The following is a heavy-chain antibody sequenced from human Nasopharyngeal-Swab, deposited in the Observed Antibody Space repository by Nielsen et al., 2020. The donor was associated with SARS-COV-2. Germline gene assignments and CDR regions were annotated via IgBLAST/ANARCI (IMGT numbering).Heavy chain of an antibody. CDR3: ARTYGGNYEYFQH. V-gene: IGHV4-34*01. Sequence: SETLSLTRAVSGGCFRGYYLSWIRQPPGKGLEWIGEINHSGSTNYNPSLKSRVTISVDTSKNQFSLKLSSVTAADTAVYYCARTYGGNYEYFQHWGQGTLVTVSS. D-gene: IGHD4-23*01. J-gene: IGHJ1*01. CDR1: GGCFRGYY. CDR2: INHSGST.